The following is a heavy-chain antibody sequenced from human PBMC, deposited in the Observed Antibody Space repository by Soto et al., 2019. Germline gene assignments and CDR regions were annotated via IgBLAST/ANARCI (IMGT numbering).Heavy chain of an antibody. CDR2: ISYDGSNK. CDR3: AKDWGYCISTSCSDVDY. J-gene: IGHJ4*02. V-gene: IGHV3-30*18. CDR1: GFTFSSYG. Sequence: QVRLVESGGGVVQPGRSLRLSCAASGFTFSSYGMHWVRQAPGKGLEWVAVISYDGSNKYYADSVKGRFTISRDNSKNTLYLQMNSLRAEDTAVYYCAKDWGYCISTSCSDVDYWGQGTLVTVSS. D-gene: IGHD2-2*01.